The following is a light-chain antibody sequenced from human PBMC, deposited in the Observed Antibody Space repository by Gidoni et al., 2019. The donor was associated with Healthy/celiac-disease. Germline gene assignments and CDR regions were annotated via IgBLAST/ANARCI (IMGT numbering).Light chain of an antibody. CDR2: GAS. CDR1: QSVSSSY. V-gene: IGKV3-20*01. Sequence: EIVLTQSPGTLSLSPGERATLSCRASQSVSSSYLAWYQQKPGQAPRLLISGASSRATGIPDRFCGSGSGTDFTLTICRLEPEAFAVYYCQQYGSPPWTFGQGTKVDIK. J-gene: IGKJ1*01. CDR3: QQYGSPPWT.